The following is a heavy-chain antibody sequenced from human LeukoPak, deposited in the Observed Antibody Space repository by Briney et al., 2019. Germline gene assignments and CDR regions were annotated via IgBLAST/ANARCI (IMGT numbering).Heavy chain of an antibody. Sequence: SETLSLTCTVSGGSISSGDYYWSWIRQPPGKGLEWIGYIYYSGSAYHNPSLKSRVTISVDTSKNQFSLKLSSVTAADTAVYYCARGLARFHGSASDYWGQGALVTVSS. V-gene: IGHV4-30-4*01. CDR1: GGSISSGDYY. D-gene: IGHD2-2*03. J-gene: IGHJ4*02. CDR3: ARGLARFHGSASDY. CDR2: IYYSGSA.